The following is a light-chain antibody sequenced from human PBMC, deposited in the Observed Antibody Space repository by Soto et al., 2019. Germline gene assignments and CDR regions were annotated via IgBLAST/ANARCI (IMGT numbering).Light chain of an antibody. CDR3: ASYTTSTTQV. Sequence: QSALAQPASVSASPGQSITISCTGTSSDVGKFDYVSWYQHHPGKAPKLVISAVTRRSSGISDRFSGSKSGNTASLTISGLQAEDEADYYCASYTTSTTQVFGGGTKLT. CDR1: SSDVGKFDY. V-gene: IGLV2-14*01. CDR2: AVT. J-gene: IGLJ3*02.